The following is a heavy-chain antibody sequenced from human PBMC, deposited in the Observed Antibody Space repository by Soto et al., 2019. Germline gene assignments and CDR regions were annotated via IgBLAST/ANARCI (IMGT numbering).Heavy chain of an antibody. CDR1: GYTFTSYG. CDR3: ATRSPAFDY. V-gene: IGHV1-18*01. CDR2: ISTSKGNT. Sequence: QVQLVQSGPEVKKPGASVKVSCKTSGYTFTSYGISWVRQAPGQGLEWMGWISTSKGNTNYAQKFQGRVTMTTDTSTSTAYMELRSLRSDDTAVYYCATRSPAFDYWGQGTVVTVSS. J-gene: IGHJ4*02.